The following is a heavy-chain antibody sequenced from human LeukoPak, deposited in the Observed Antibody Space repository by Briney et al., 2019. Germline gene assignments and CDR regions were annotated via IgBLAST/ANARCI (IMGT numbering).Heavy chain of an antibody. J-gene: IGHJ4*02. Sequence: GGSLRLSCAASGFTFSSYGMHRVRQAPGKGLEWVAVIWYDGNNKYYADSVKGRFTISRDNSKNTLYLQMNSLRAEDTAVYYCARSTSSEYDIYHFDYWGQGTLVTVSS. V-gene: IGHV3-33*01. CDR2: IWYDGNNK. CDR3: ARSTSSEYDIYHFDY. CDR1: GFTFSSYG. D-gene: IGHD3-9*01.